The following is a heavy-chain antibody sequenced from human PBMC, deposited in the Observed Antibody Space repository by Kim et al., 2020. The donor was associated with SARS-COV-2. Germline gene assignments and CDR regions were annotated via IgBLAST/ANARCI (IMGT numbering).Heavy chain of an antibody. CDR1: GFTFVTYA. CDR3: AKKFGWHHVSGTYYPGGFEK. V-gene: IGHV3-23*01. Sequence: GGSLRLSCAASGFTFVTYAMVWVRQAPGKGLEWVSAISCGGEYTYYADSVNGRVTISRDNSKNTLYLQMNSLRADDTAVYYCAKKFGWHHVSGTYYPGGFEKWGQGTLVTVSS. CDR2: ISCGGEYT. J-gene: IGHJ4*02. D-gene: IGHD3-10*01.